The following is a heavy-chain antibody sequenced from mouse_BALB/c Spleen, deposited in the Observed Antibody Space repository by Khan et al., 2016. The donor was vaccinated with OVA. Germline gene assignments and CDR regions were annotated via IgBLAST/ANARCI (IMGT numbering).Heavy chain of an antibody. V-gene: IGHV1S137*01. CDR1: GYTFTDFT. J-gene: IGHJ3*01. D-gene: IGHD1-1*02. Sequence: QVQLKEAGAELVRPGVSVKISCKGSGYTFTDFTIHWVKQSHAKSLEWIGVISTYYGDVTYNQKFKGKATMTVDKSSSTAYMELARLTSEDSAIYYCARRGRWNRFACWGQGTLITVS. CDR3: ARRGRWNRFAC. CDR2: ISTYYGDV.